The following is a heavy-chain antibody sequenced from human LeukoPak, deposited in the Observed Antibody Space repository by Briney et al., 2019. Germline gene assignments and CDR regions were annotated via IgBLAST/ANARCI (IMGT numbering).Heavy chain of an antibody. J-gene: IGHJ4*02. V-gene: IGHV4-34*01. Sequence: SQTPSLTSAVYGGSFSGYEWTWSARPPGKGRKGSGGINHSRITNYNPSLKRRVTISVDTSKNQFSLKLSSVTAADTAVYYCARGEYSSGGTAFYYWGQGTLVTVFS. CDR3: ARGEYSSGGTAFYY. D-gene: IGHD6-19*01. CDR1: GGSFSGYE. CDR2: INHSRIT.